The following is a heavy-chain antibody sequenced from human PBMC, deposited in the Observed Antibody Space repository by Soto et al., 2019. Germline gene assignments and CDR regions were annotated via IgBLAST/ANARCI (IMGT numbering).Heavy chain of an antibody. CDR2: IYWTDDK. J-gene: IGHJ6*02. V-gene: IGHV2-5*01. Sequence: SGPTRVNPTQTLTLTCTFSGFSLSTSGMGVAWIRQPPEKALEWLAVIYWTDDKRYSPSLKSRLTITKDTSKNQVVLTMTDMDPVDTATYYCAHRKSSYYGSENTYYYGMDVWGQGTTVTVSS. CDR3: AHRKSSYYGSENTYYYGMDV. CDR1: GFSLSTSGMG. D-gene: IGHD3-10*01.